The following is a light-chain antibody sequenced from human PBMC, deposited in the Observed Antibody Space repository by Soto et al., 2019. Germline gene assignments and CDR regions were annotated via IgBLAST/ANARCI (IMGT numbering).Light chain of an antibody. J-gene: IGKJ1*01. Sequence: DIHVTQSPSSLSASEGDRVTITCRASQNIADFLNLYQQSSGKAPKLLMHAASRLHTGVPSRFSGSGSGTYFTLTISGRQPEDFATYYGEQTYRSPRTFGQGTKVEIK. V-gene: IGKV1-39*01. CDR1: QNIADF. CDR2: AAS. CDR3: EQTYRSPRT.